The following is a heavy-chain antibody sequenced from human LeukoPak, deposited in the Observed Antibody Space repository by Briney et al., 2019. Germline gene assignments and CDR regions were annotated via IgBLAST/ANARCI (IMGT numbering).Heavy chain of an antibody. D-gene: IGHD6-19*01. CDR2: IYTSGST. J-gene: IGHJ4*02. CDR3: ARGGAVPVHFDY. CDR1: CLSISSYY. Sequence: SETLSLTRTVSCLSISSYYWSWIRQPAGDGMEWIGRIYTSGSTNHNPSLKSRVTISVDKSKHQFSLKLSSVTAADTPVYYCARGGAVPVHFDYWGQGTLVTVSS. V-gene: IGHV4-4*07.